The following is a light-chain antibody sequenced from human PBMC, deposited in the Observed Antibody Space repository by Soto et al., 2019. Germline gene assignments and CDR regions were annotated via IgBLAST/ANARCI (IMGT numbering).Light chain of an antibody. V-gene: IGKV3-11*01. Sequence: EIVLTQSPVTLSLSPGESATLSCRASQNVRSYLAWYQQRPGQAPRLLIYDASTRATGIPARFSGSGSGTDFTLSISSLEPEDFAVYYCQQRSNWPGTFGGGTTVEIK. CDR3: QQRSNWPGT. J-gene: IGKJ4*01. CDR2: DAS. CDR1: QNVRSY.